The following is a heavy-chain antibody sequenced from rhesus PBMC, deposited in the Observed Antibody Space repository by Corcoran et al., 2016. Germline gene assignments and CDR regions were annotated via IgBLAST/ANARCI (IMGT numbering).Heavy chain of an antibody. Sequence: EVQLVETGGGLVQPGGSLKLSCAASGFTCSSYGMSWVRQAPGKGLEWVSAINMGGGSTDYADSVKGRFTISRDNAKNTLSLQMNSLRAEDTAVYYCAKIQTSRYWYFDLWGPGTPITISS. J-gene: IGHJ2*01. V-gene: IGHV3S5*01. CDR3: AKIQTSRYWYFDL. D-gene: IGHD4-23*01. CDR2: INMGGGST. CDR1: GFTCSSYG.